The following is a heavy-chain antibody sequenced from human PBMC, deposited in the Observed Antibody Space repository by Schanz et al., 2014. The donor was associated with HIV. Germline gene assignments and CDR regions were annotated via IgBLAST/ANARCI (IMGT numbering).Heavy chain of an antibody. J-gene: IGHJ4*02. Sequence: EVQLVESGGGLVKPGGSLRLSCAASGFSFSSYWMYWVRQAPGKGLVWVSRVNGDGSSAAYADSVKGRFTISRDNAKNTLYLQMNSLRDEDTAVYYCATAAVTDYSDNWGQGTLVTVSS. CDR1: GFSFSSYW. D-gene: IGHD2-2*01. V-gene: IGHV3-74*02. CDR2: VNGDGSSA. CDR3: ATAAVTDYSDN.